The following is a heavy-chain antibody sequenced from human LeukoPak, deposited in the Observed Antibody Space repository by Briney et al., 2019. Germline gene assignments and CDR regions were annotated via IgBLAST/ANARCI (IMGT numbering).Heavy chain of an antibody. Sequence: GSLRLSCAASGFTFSDYYMSWIRQAPGKGLEWVSYISSSGSTIYYADSVKGRFTISRDNAKNSLYLQMNSLRAEDTAVYYCAKEMGFKIREVMLGFFEYWGQGTLVTVSS. CDR3: AKEMGFKIREVMLGFFEY. V-gene: IGHV3-11*01. CDR2: ISSSGSTI. D-gene: IGHD3-10*01. CDR1: GFTFSDYY. J-gene: IGHJ4*02.